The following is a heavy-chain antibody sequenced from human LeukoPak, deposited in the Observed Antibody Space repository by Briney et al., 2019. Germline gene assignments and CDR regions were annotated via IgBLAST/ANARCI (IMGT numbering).Heavy chain of an antibody. CDR3: ARDPPTRWLRQPYFDY. J-gene: IGHJ4*02. CDR2: INSDGSKV. Sequence: GGSLRLSCVASGFNFRAYWMHWVRQTPGKGLVWVSHINSDGSKVNYADSVKGRFTISRDNAKNSLYLQMNSLRAEDTAVYYCARDPPTRWLRQPYFDYWGQGTLVTVSS. V-gene: IGHV3-74*01. D-gene: IGHD5-12*01. CDR1: GFNFRAYW.